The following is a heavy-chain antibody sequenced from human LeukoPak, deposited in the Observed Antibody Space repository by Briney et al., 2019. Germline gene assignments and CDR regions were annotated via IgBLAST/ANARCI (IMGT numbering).Heavy chain of an antibody. CDR2: IKGDGSQK. CDR3: VSRLVPGLS. Sequence: PGGSLRLSCAASGFTFSGCWMSWVRQAPGKGLEWVANIKGDGSQKYYVDSVKSRFTVSRDNAKNSLYLQMNSLRAEDTAVYYCVSRLVPGLSWGQGTLVIVSS. V-gene: IGHV3-7*01. D-gene: IGHD4-11*01. J-gene: IGHJ4*02. CDR1: GFTFSGCW.